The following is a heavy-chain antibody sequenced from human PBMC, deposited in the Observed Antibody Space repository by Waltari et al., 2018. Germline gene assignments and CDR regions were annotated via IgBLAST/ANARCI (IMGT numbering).Heavy chain of an antibody. J-gene: IGHJ4*02. Sequence: QVQLQESGPGLVQPLGTLSLTCTVSGGSIYLSNWWSWVRQAPGKGLEWIGEIYATGTTNDNPALKSRVTISLDKSRNHFSLNLTSVTVADTALYYCASRAVAGNNFDYWGQGRLVTVSS. V-gene: IGHV4-4*02. CDR2: IYATGTT. D-gene: IGHD6-19*01. CDR1: GGSIYLSNW. CDR3: ASRAVAGNNFDY.